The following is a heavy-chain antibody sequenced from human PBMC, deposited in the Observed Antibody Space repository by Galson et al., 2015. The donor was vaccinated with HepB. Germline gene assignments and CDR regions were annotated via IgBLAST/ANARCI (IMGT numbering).Heavy chain of an antibody. CDR1: GFTFSSYA. D-gene: IGHD6-19*01. CDR2: ISGSGGST. Sequence: SLRLSCAVSGFTFSSYAMRWVRQAPGKGLERVSVISGSGGSTYYADSVKGRFTISRDNSENTLYLQLNSLTAEDTAVYYCATGTLALSGPSLYWGPRTLFIVSS. CDR3: ATGTLALSGPSLY. J-gene: IGHJ4*02. V-gene: IGHV3-23*01.